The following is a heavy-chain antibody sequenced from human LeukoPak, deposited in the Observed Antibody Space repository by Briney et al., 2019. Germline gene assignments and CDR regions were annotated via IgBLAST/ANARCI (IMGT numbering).Heavy chain of an antibody. Sequence: PGGSLRLSCAGSGFTFSSYEMSWVRQAPGKGLEWVSYISNTGSVTYYADSVKGRFTISRDNARNSLFLQMNSLRAEDTGVYYCTVVPMGWSQGTLVTVSS. J-gene: IGHJ4*02. D-gene: IGHD4-23*01. CDR2: ISNTGSVT. V-gene: IGHV3-48*03. CDR1: GFTFSSYE. CDR3: TVVPMG.